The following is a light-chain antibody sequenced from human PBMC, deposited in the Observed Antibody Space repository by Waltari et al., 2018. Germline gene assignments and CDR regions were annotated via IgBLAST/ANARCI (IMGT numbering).Light chain of an antibody. CDR3: QQRSNWPPVYT. CDR2: DAS. V-gene: IGKV3-11*01. Sequence: EIVLTQSPATLSLSPGERATLSCRASQSVSSYLAWYQQNPGQAPRLPIYDASNRATGIPARFSGSGSGTDFTLTISSLEPEDFAVYYCQQRSNWPPVYTFGQGTKLEIK. J-gene: IGKJ2*01. CDR1: QSVSSY.